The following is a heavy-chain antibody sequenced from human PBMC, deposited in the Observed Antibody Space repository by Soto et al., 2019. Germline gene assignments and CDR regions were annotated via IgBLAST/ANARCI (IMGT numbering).Heavy chain of an antibody. CDR1: GGSITSDGYS. Sequence: SETLSLTCAVSGGSITSDGYSWSWIRQPPGKGLDWMGYIYYSGSTYYNPSLKSRVTISVDTSKNQFSLKLSSVTAADTAVYYCARHDLHCSGGSCYFGWYCDYWGQGTLVTVSS. V-gene: IGHV4-30-2*01. CDR2: IYYSGST. J-gene: IGHJ4*02. D-gene: IGHD2-15*01. CDR3: ARHDLHCSGGSCYFGWYCDY.